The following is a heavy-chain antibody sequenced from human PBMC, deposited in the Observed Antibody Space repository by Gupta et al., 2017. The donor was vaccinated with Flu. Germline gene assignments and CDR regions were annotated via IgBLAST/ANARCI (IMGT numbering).Heavy chain of an antibody. CDR3: ARGGYTSQNYYGMDV. V-gene: IGHV3-11*05. J-gene: IGHJ6*02. D-gene: IGHD6-13*01. CDR2: ISSSSSYT. CDR1: GSDFSDYY. Sequence: QVQLVESGGGLVKPGGSLRLSCAASGSDFSDYYMNWIRQAPGKGLEWVSHISSSSSYTNYADSVRGRFTVSRDNAKNSLYLQMNSLRAEDTAVYYCARGGYTSQNYYGMDVWGQGTTVTVSS.